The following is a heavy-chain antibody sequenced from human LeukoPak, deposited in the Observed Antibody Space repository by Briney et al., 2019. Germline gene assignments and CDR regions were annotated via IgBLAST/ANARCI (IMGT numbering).Heavy chain of an antibody. D-gene: IGHD3-10*01. V-gene: IGHV3-48*03. CDR2: ISSSGSTI. Sequence: GGSLRLSCAASGFTFSIYEMNWVRQAPGKGLEWVSYISSSGSTIYYADSVKGRFTISRDNARNSLYLQMNSLRAEDTAVYYSARYRVVRGVIWFDPWGQGTLVTVSS. CDR3: ARYRVVRGVIWFDP. J-gene: IGHJ5*02. CDR1: GFTFSIYE.